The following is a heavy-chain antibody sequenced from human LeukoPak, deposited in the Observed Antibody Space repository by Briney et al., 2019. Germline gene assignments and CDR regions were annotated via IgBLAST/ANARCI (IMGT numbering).Heavy chain of an antibody. CDR3: ARAEILAGLGAFDI. CDR1: GYTFTSYA. CDR2: INAGNGNT. Sequence: ASVNVSCTASGYTFTSYAMHWVRHRPGQRIERMGWINAGNGNTKYSQKFQGRGTITRDTSASTAYMELSSLRSEDTAVYYGARAEILAGLGAFDIWGQGTMVTVSS. D-gene: IGHD3-9*01. J-gene: IGHJ3*02. V-gene: IGHV1-3*01.